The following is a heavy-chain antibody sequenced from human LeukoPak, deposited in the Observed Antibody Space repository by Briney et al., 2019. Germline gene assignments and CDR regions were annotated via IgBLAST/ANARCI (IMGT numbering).Heavy chain of an antibody. V-gene: IGHV3-48*03. D-gene: IGHD1-20*01. CDR1: GFTFSSYE. CDR3: ARDSPITGSFYYYMDV. CDR2: ISTSGTTI. Sequence: GGSLRLSCAASGFTFSSYEMNWVRQAPGKGLEWVSYISTSGTTIYYADSVKGRFTISRDNAKNSLYLQMNNLRAEDTAVYYCARDSPITGSFYYYMDVWGKGTTVTVSS. J-gene: IGHJ6*03.